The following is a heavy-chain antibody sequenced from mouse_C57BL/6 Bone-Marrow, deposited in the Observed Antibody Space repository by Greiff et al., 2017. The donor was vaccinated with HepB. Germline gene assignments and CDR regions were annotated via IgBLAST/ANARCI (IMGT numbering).Heavy chain of an antibody. CDR3: ARYDGNYWYFDV. D-gene: IGHD2-1*01. Sequence: EVQVVESGGGLVKPGGSLKLSCAASGFTFSSYTMSWVRQTPEKRLEWVATISGGGGNTYYPNSVKGRFTISRDNAKNTLYLQMSSLRSEDTALYYCARYDGNYWYFDVWGAGTTVTVSS. CDR2: ISGGGGNT. CDR1: GFTFSSYT. V-gene: IGHV5-9*01. J-gene: IGHJ1*01.